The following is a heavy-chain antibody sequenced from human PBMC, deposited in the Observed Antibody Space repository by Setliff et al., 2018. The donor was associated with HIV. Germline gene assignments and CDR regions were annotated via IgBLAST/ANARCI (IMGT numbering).Heavy chain of an antibody. Sequence: GASVKVSCKASGGTFRTFGISWVRQAPGQGLEWMGGSIPIFGTAKYAQKFQGRVTITADESTSTAYMELSSLRSEDTAVYYCATNPEMATINYYYYYMGVWGKGTTGTVSS. V-gene: IGHV1-69*13. J-gene: IGHJ6*03. CDR2: SIPIFGTA. CDR3: ATNPEMATINYYYYYMGV. D-gene: IGHD5-12*01. CDR1: GGTFRTFG.